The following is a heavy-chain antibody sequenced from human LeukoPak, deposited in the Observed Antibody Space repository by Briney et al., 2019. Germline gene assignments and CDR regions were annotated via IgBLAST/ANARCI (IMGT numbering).Heavy chain of an antibody. Sequence: GGSLRLSCAASGFTFSSYSMNWVRQAPGKGLQWVSSISTSSSYIYYADSVKGRVTISRDNAKNSLYLQMNSLRAEDTAVYYCARHSDSDILTGPNDYWGQGTLVTVSS. CDR2: ISTSSSYI. CDR1: GFTFSSYS. CDR3: ARHSDSDILTGPNDY. J-gene: IGHJ4*02. D-gene: IGHD3-9*01. V-gene: IGHV3-21*01.